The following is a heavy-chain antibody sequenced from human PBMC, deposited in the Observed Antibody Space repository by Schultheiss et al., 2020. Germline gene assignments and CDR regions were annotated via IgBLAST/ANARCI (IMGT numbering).Heavy chain of an antibody. CDR2: INPNSGGT. D-gene: IGHD6-19*01. CDR1: GSTFTGYY. J-gene: IGHJ4*02. CDR3: ARDYYHSQWLVHSYFDH. Sequence: ASVKVSCKASGSTFTGYYMHWVRQAPGQGLEWMGWINPNSGGTNYAQKFQGWVTMTRDTSISTAYMELSRLRSDDTAVYYCARDYYHSQWLVHSYFDHWGQGTLVTVSS. V-gene: IGHV1-2*04.